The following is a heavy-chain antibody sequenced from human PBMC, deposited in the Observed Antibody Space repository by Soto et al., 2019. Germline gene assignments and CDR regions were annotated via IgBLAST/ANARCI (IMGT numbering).Heavy chain of an antibody. V-gene: IGHV1-46*01. Sequence: QVQLVQSGAEVTKPGASVKLSCKASGYTFTSYYVHWVRQAPGQGLAWMGMINPSGGSTTYTQNFQGRATMTRDTSTSTVYMDMSSLTSEDTAVYYCARATSGGNGRRMDVW. J-gene: IGHJ6*01. CDR3: ARATSGGNGRRMDV. CDR1: GYTFTSYY. CDR2: INPSGGST. D-gene: IGHD2-15*01.